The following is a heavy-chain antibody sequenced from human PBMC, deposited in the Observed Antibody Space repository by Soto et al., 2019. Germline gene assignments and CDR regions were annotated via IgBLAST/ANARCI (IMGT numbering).Heavy chain of an antibody. V-gene: IGHV3-30-3*01. Sequence: RGSLRLSCAASGFTFSSYAMHWVRQAPGKGLEWVAVISYDGSNKYYADSVKGRFTISRDNSKNTLYLQMNSLRAEDTAVYYCARDRSIVGATPYYYYYGMDVWGQGTTVTVSS. CDR2: ISYDGSNK. CDR3: ARDRSIVGATPYYYYYGMDV. J-gene: IGHJ6*02. D-gene: IGHD1-26*01. CDR1: GFTFSSYA.